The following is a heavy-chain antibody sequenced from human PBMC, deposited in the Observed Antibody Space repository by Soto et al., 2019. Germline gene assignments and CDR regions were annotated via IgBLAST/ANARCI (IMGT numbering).Heavy chain of an antibody. V-gene: IGHV3-7*01. CDR3: ARDIGIDYGMDV. D-gene: IGHD3-16*02. CDR1: GFTFNDYW. CDR2: IKKDGSET. Sequence: ESGGRLVRPGGSLRLSCAVSGFTFNDYWMSWVRQAPGKGLKWVANIKKDGSETSYGDSVKGRFTISRDNARNLLYLQMTSLRVEDTAVYYCARDIGIDYGMDVWGQGTTVTVSS. J-gene: IGHJ6*02.